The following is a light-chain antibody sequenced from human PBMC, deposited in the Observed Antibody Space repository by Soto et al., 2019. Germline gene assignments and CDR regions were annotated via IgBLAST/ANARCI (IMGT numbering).Light chain of an antibody. J-gene: IGKJ4*01. CDR3: QQVDSFPLS. V-gene: IGKV1-12*01. CDR2: AAS. CDR1: EGISGW. Sequence: IQVTQSPSSVSASVGDRVTITCRASEGISGWLAWYQHKPGKAPKLLIYAASSLQSEVPSRFSGSGSGTEFTLTVTSLQPEDFGTYYCQQVDSFPLSFGGGTKVEIE.